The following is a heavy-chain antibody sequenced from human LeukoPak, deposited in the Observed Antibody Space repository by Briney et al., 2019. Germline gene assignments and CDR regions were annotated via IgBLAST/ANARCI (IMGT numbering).Heavy chain of an antibody. D-gene: IGHD6-13*01. CDR1: GFPFSSYS. V-gene: IGHV3-7*03. Sequence: GGSLRLSCAASGFPFSSYSMTWVRQAPGKGLEWVANIKPDGTTKFYVDSVKGRFTISRDNALNPLYLQMNSLRAEDTAIYYCARSIPYGTTWYGRSDYWGQGTLVTVSS. J-gene: IGHJ4*02. CDR3: ARSIPYGTTWYGRSDY. CDR2: IKPDGTTK.